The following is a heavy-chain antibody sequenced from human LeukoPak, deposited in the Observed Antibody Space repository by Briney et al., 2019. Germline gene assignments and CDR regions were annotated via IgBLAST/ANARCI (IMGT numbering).Heavy chain of an antibody. CDR3: ARDQGYCSGGSCRRYNWFDP. V-gene: IGHV3-30*04. D-gene: IGHD2-15*01. CDR1: GFTFSNYA. Sequence: HPGGSLRLSCAASGFTFSNYAVHWVRQAPGKGLEWVGVISYDGSNKYYADSVKGRFTISRDNSKNTLYLQMNSLRAEDTAVYYCARDQGYCSGGSCRRYNWFDPWGQGTLVTVSS. CDR2: ISYDGSNK. J-gene: IGHJ5*02.